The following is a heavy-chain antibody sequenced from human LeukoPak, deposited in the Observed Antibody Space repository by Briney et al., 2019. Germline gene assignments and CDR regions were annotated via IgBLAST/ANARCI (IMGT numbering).Heavy chain of an antibody. D-gene: IGHD1-26*01. J-gene: IGHJ4*02. V-gene: IGHV3-73*01. Sequence: GGSLRLSCAASGFTFSDSGMHWVRQASGKGLEWVGHIRSKADSYATVYAASVEGRFTITRDDSENTAYLQMNSLKTEDTAVYYCATFPSGSWSAYWGQGTLVTVSS. CDR3: ATFPSGSWSAY. CDR1: GFTFSDSG. CDR2: IRSKADSYAT.